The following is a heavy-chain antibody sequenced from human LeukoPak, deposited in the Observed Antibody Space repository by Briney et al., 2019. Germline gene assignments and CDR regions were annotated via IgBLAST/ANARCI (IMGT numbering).Heavy chain of an antibody. D-gene: IGHD1-26*01. CDR2: IYSGGTT. V-gene: IGHV3-53*01. Sequence: GGSLRLSCAASGFTVSTNYMNWVRQAPGKGLEWVSVIYSGGTTYYADSVRGRFSISRDTSKNTLYLQMNSLRAEDTAVYYCARGSVRAFDIWGQGTMVTVSS. CDR3: ARGSVRAFDI. J-gene: IGHJ3*02. CDR1: GFTVSTNY.